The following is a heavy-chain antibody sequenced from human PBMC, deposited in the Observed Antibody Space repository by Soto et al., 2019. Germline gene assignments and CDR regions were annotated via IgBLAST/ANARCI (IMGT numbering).Heavy chain of an antibody. V-gene: IGHV4-34*01. CDR2: INHSGST. CDR1: GWSFSGYY. CDR3: ARLHADFWSGYYKYRRNYYYYMDV. Sequence: SETLSLTCAVYGWSFSGYYWSWIRQPPGKGLEWIGEINHSGSTNYNPSLKSRVTISVDTSKNQFSLKLSSVTAADTAVYYCARLHADFWSGYYKYRRNYYYYMDVWGKGTTVTVSS. D-gene: IGHD3-3*01. J-gene: IGHJ6*03.